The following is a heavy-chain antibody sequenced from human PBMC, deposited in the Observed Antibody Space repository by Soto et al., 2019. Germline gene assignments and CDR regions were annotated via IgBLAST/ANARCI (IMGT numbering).Heavy chain of an antibody. CDR1: GFTFSSYA. J-gene: IGHJ4*02. CDR3: XXXXXXXXAAGRKSFDY. CDR2: ISGSGGST. Sequence: EVQLLESGGGLVQPGGSPRLSCAASGFTFSSYAMSWVRQAPGKGLEWVSAISGSGGSTYYADSVKGRFTISRDNSKNTLYLXXXXLRAEXTXXXXXXXXXXXXXAAGRKSFDYWGQGTLVTVSS. V-gene: IGHV3-23*01. D-gene: IGHD6-13*01.